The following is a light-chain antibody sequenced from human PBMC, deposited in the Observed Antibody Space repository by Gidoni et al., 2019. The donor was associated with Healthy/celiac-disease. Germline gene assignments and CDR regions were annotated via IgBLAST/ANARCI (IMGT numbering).Light chain of an antibody. CDR2: GAS. V-gene: IGKV3-20*01. Sequence: IVLTQSPGALSLSPGEIACLSCSASQSVSSSYLAWYQQKPGQAPRLLIYGASSRATGIPDRFSGSGSWTDFSLTISRLEPEDFAVYYRQQYGSCFGQGTRLEIK. CDR1: QSVSSSY. CDR3: QQYGSC. J-gene: IGKJ5*01.